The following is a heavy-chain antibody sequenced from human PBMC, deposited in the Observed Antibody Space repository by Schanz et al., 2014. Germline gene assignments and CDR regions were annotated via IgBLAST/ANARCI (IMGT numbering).Heavy chain of an antibody. D-gene: IGHD3-10*01. J-gene: IGHJ6*04. CDR3: ARAKRFGDMDV. CDR2: INPIGGST. CDR1: GYTFTSYS. V-gene: IGHV1-46*01. Sequence: QVQLIQSGAEVKKPGASVKVSCTASGYTFTSYSMHWVRQAPGQGLEWMGIINPIGGSTTYAQKFRGAVTLTTDTATDTAYLELISLRSEDTGVYYCARAKRFGDMDVGGEGTTVAVSS.